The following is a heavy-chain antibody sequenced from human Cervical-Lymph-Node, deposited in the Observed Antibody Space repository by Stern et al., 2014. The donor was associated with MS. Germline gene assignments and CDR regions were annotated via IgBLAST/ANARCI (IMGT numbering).Heavy chain of an antibody. CDR2: INPYNGDT. CDR3: ARDTAQVASWYFDL. Sequence: QVQLVQSGVEVKKPGASVKVSCKASGYTFTSSGITWVRQAPGQGLEWMGWINPYNGDTNYAQKLQGRVAMTTDTSTTTAHMEVRSLRYDDTAVYYCARDTAQVASWYFDLWGRGTLVTVSS. V-gene: IGHV1-18*01. D-gene: IGHD2-21*02. J-gene: IGHJ2*01. CDR1: GYTFTSSG.